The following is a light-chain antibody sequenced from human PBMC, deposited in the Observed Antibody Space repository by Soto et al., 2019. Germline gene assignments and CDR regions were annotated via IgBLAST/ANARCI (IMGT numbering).Light chain of an antibody. CDR2: DVS. Sequence: EIVLTQSPGTLSLSPGEGATLSCRASQSVSSSLLAWFQQKPGQAPRLLIHDVSSRATGIPDRFSGSGCGTDFDICIIRREPEDLTVYYCHQSGSSPPTFGRGTKLEIK. J-gene: IGKJ2*01. V-gene: IGKV3-20*01. CDR3: HQSGSSPPT. CDR1: QSVSSSL.